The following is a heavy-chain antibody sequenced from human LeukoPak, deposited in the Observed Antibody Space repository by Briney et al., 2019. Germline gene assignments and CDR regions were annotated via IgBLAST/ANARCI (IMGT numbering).Heavy chain of an antibody. J-gene: IGHJ4*02. CDR1: GFTFSDYY. D-gene: IGHD5-24*01. CDR2: ISSSGSTI. V-gene: IGHV3-11*01. CDR3: AKDRARWLQSFDY. Sequence: PGGSLRLSCAASGFTFSDYYMSWIRQAPGKGLEWVSYISSSGSTIYYADSVKGRFTISRDNAKNSLYLQMNSLRAEDTAVYYCAKDRARWLQSFDYWGQGTLVTVSS.